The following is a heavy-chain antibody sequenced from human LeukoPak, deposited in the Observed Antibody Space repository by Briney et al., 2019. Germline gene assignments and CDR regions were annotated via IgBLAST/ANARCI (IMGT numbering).Heavy chain of an antibody. D-gene: IGHD3-10*01. J-gene: IGHJ4*02. Sequence: SETLSLTCTVSGVSISSYYWSWIRQPPGKGLEWIGYIYYSGSTNYNPSLKSRVTISVDTSKNQFSLKLSSVTAADTAVYYCARAPENYYGSGSPFDYWGQGTLVTVSS. CDR3: ARAPENYYGSGSPFDY. CDR2: IYYSGST. CDR1: GVSISSYY. V-gene: IGHV4-59*08.